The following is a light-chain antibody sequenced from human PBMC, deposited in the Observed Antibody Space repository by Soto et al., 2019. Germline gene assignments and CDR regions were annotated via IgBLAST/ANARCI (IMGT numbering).Light chain of an antibody. J-gene: IGKJ1*01. CDR1: QSVSSS. CDR2: GAS. CDR3: QQYNNWPLWT. V-gene: IGKV3-15*01. Sequence: EIVMTQSPATLSVSPGERATLSCRAIQSVSSSFLAWYHQKPGQAPRLLIYGASTRATGIPARFSGSGSGTEFTLTISSLQSEDFAVYYCQQYNNWPLWTFGQGTKVDI.